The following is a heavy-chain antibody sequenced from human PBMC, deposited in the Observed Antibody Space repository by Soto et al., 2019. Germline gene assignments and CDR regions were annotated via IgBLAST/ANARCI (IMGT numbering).Heavy chain of an antibody. Sequence: SLRLSCAASGFTFNNYAMTWVRQAPGKGLEWVSAISGSGRSTYYADSVKGRFTISRDNSKNTLYLQVNSLRAEDTAIYYCTKDVLNKPGPDAFDIWGPGTMVTVSS. CDR3: TKDVLNKPGPDAFDI. D-gene: IGHD6-6*01. CDR1: GFTFNNYA. J-gene: IGHJ3*02. CDR2: ISGSGRST. V-gene: IGHV3-23*01.